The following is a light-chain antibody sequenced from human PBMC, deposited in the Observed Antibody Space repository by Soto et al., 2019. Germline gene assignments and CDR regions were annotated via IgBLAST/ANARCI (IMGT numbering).Light chain of an antibody. CDR1: KSVSSS. CDR3: QQCYNWPLT. CDR2: GAS. J-gene: IGKJ4*01. V-gene: IGKV3-15*01. Sequence: EIVMTQSPATLSVSPGERATLSCRASKSVSSSLAWYQQKPGQAPGLLIYGASTRATGVPARFSGSGSGTEFALTISSLQSEDFAVYYWQQCYNWPLTFGGGTKVEIE.